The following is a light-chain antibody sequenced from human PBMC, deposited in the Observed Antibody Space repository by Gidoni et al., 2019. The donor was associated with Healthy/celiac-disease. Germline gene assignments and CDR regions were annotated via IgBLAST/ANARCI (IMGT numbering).Light chain of an antibody. J-gene: IGKJ4*01. Sequence: EIVLTQSPATLSLSPGERATLSCSASQSVSSYLAWYQQKPGQAPRLLIYDASNRATGIPARFRGSGSGTDFTLTISSLEPEDFAVYYCQQRSNWPRLTFGGGTKVEIK. V-gene: IGKV3-11*01. CDR3: QQRSNWPRLT. CDR2: DAS. CDR1: QSVSSY.